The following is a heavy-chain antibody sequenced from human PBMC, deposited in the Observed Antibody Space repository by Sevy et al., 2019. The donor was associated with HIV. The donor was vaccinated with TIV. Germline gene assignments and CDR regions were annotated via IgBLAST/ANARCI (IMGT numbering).Heavy chain of an antibody. V-gene: IGHV4-39*01. D-gene: IGHD6-13*01. CDR2: ISYSGNS. Sequence: SETLSLTCTVSGGSINNKAYYWAWIRQPPGKGLECIGSISYSGNSYYNPSLNCRVTISLDTSKNQFSLRLTFVTAADTAVYYCARRLAAAGGGNEYFQPWGQGTLVTVSS. CDR3: ARRLAAAGGGNEYFQP. J-gene: IGHJ1*01. CDR1: GGSINNKAYY.